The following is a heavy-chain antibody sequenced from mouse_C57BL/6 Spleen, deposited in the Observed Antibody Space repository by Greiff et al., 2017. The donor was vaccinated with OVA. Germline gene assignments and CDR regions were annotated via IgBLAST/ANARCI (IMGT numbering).Heavy chain of an antibody. CDR3: AKHQGIYDGYYLYYFDY. Sequence: QVQLQQSGPGLVAPSQSLSITCTVSGFSLTSYGVDWVRQPPGKGLEWLGVIWGGGSTNYNSALMSRLSISKDNSKSQVFLKMNSLQTDDTAMYYCAKHQGIYDGYYLYYFDYWGQGTTLTVSS. D-gene: IGHD2-3*01. V-gene: IGHV2-9*01. CDR1: GFSLTSYG. CDR2: IWGGGST. J-gene: IGHJ2*01.